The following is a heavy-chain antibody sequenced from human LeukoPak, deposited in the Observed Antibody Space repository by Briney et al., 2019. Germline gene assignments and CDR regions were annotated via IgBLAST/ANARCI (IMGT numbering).Heavy chain of an antibody. CDR1: GFSFSSYA. CDR3: AKDLFSNYIYYMDV. J-gene: IGHJ6*03. D-gene: IGHD3-10*02. Sequence: GGTLRLSCAASGFSFSSYAMSWVRQAPGKGLEWVSAISGSGGSTHYADSVKGRFTISRDNSKNTLYLQMNSLRAEDTAVYYCAKDLFSNYIYYMDVWGKGTTVTVSS. CDR2: ISGSGGST. V-gene: IGHV3-23*01.